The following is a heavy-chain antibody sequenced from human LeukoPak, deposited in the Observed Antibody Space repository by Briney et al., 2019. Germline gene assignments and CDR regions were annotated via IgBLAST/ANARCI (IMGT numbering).Heavy chain of an antibody. Sequence: GGSLRLSCAASGFTFGSYAMGWVRQAPGKGLGGVSVIIGGGSTYYTDSVKGRFTISRDSSRNTLYLQMNSLRVEDTAAYYCAKNLYDILTGYPWGAMDVWGQGTTVIVSS. CDR3: AKNLYDILTGYPWGAMDV. D-gene: IGHD3-9*01. V-gene: IGHV3-23*01. J-gene: IGHJ6*02. CDR1: GFTFGSYA. CDR2: IIGGGST.